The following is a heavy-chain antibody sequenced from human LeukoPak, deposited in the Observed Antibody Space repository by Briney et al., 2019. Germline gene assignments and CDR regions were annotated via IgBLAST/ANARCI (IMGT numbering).Heavy chain of an antibody. J-gene: IGHJ4*02. V-gene: IGHV3-7*01. CDR2: IKQDGSEK. D-gene: IGHD5-12*01. CDR3: ARGLRGYTGNEDY. CDR1: GFSFSDYY. Sequence: GGSLRLSCAASGFSFSDYYMSWVRQTPGKGLEWVANIKQDGSEKNYVDSVKGRFTISRDNAKNSLYLQMNSLRVEDSAVYYCARGLRGYTGNEDYWGQGTLVTVSS.